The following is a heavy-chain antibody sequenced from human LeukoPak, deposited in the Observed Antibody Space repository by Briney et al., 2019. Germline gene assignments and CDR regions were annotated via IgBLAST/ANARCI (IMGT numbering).Heavy chain of an antibody. CDR1: GFTVSSNY. Sequence: GSLRLSCAASGFTVSSNYMSWVRQAPGKGLEWVSVIYSGGSTYYADSAKGRFTISRDNSKNTLYLQMNSLRAEDTAVYYCARDRIAVADYYYYYGMDVWGQGTTVTVSS. CDR2: IYSGGST. V-gene: IGHV3-53*01. CDR3: ARDRIAVADYYYYYGMDV. J-gene: IGHJ6*02. D-gene: IGHD6-19*01.